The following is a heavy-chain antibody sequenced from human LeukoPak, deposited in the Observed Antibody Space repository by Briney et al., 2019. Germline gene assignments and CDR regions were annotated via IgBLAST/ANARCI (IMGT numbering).Heavy chain of an antibody. Sequence: GGSLRLSCASSGFTFSSYSMNWVRQAPGKGLEWVSSISSSSSYIYYADSVKGRFTISRDNAMNSLYLQMNSLRAEDTAVYYCASDVVVVVAATMGGDSPGYWGQGTLVTVSS. J-gene: IGHJ4*02. CDR2: ISSSSSYI. D-gene: IGHD2-15*01. V-gene: IGHV3-21*01. CDR3: ASDVVVVVAATMGGDSPGY. CDR1: GFTFSSYS.